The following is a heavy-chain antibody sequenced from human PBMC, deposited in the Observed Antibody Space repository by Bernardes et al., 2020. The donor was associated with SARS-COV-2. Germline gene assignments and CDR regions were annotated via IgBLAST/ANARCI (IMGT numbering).Heavy chain of an antibody. Sequence: GGSLRLSCAAPGFTFSSYWMQWVRQAPGKGLEWVANIRQDGGEKYYVDSVKGRFTISRDNAKNSLHLQMSSLRVEDTAVYYCARRYFDLWGRGTLVTVSS. CDR3: ARRYFDL. CDR2: IRQDGGEK. J-gene: IGHJ2*01. CDR1: GFTFSSYW. V-gene: IGHV3-7*01.